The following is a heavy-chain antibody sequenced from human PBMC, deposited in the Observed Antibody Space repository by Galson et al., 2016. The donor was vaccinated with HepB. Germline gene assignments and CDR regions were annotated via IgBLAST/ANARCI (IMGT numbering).Heavy chain of an antibody. V-gene: IGHV3-30-3*01. Sequence: SLRLSCAASGFTFSTYAMSWVRQAPGKGLEWVAVISKTGDTTFYGDSVKGRFTISRDNSKNTVDLQIHSLRSEDAAVYFCARDFKLGAPDYMDVWGKGTTVTVS. J-gene: IGHJ6*03. CDR2: ISKTGDTT. CDR1: GFTFSTYA. D-gene: IGHD1-26*01. CDR3: ARDFKLGAPDYMDV.